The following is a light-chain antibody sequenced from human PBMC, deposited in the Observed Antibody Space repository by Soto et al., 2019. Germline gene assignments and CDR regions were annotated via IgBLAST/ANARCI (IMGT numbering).Light chain of an antibody. J-gene: IGKJ5*01. CDR2: GAS. CDR1: QSVSSSY. CDR3: QQYGSAPPIT. Sequence: IVLSQSPGTLSLSPGERATLCCRSIQSVSSSYLAWYQQRPGQAPRLLIYGASSRAPGIPDRFSGSGSGTDFTLTISRLEPEDFAVYYCQQYGSAPPITFGQGRRLEI. V-gene: IGKV3-20*01.